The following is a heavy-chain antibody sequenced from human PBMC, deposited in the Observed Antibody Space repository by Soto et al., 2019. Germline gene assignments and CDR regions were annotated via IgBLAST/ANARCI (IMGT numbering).Heavy chain of an antibody. CDR3: AREDSASYYYYCYGMDV. V-gene: IGHV3-30-3*01. CDR1: GFTFSSYA. Sequence: QVQLVESWGGVVQPGRSLRLSCAASGFTFSSYAMLWVRQAPGKGLEWVAVISYAGSNKYYADSVKGRLTISRDNSKNTLYPQMNSLRAEDTAVYYCAREDSASYYYYCYGMDVWGQGTTVTVSS. CDR2: ISYAGSNK. D-gene: IGHD3-10*01. J-gene: IGHJ6*02.